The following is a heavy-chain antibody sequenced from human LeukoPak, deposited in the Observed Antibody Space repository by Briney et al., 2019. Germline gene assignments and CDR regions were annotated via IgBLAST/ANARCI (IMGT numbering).Heavy chain of an antibody. J-gene: IGHJ5*01. CDR2: VSGSGFSS. Sequence: GGSPRLSCVASGVTFGSYAMSWVRQAPGMGLEWVSVVSGSGFSSFYADSVKGRFTISRGNSKNMVSLQMNSLRAEDTAVYYCAKGDTFGGVIHFDFWGQGSLVTVSS. V-gene: IGHV3-23*01. CDR1: GVTFGSYA. CDR3: AKGDTFGGVIHFDF. D-gene: IGHD3-16*01.